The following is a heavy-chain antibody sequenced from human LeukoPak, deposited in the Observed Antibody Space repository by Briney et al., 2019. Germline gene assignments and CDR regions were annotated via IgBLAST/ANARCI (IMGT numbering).Heavy chain of an antibody. CDR2: IYYSGST. CDR1: GGSISSGDYY. D-gene: IGHD3-9*01. CDR3: ASISLRYFDNDY. V-gene: IGHV4-30-4*01. J-gene: IGHJ4*02. Sequence: PSETLSLTCTVSGGSISSGDYYWSWIRQPPGKGLEWIGYIYYSGSTYYNPSLKSRVTISVDTSKNQFSLKLSSVTAADTAVYYCASISLRYFDNDYWGQGTLVTVSS.